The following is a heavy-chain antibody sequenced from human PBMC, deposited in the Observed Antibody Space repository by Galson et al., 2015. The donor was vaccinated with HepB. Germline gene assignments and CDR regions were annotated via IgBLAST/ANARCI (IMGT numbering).Heavy chain of an antibody. CDR2: ISAYNGNT. CDR3: ARDQRYFDWLSVDY. J-gene: IGHJ4*02. V-gene: IGHV1-18*01. CDR1: GYTFTSYG. D-gene: IGHD3-9*01. Sequence: SVKVSCKASGYTFTSYGISWVRQAPGQGLEWMGWISAYNGNTNYAQKLQGRVTMTTDTSTSTAYMELRSLRSDDTAVYYCARDQRYFDWLSVDYWGQGTLVTVSS.